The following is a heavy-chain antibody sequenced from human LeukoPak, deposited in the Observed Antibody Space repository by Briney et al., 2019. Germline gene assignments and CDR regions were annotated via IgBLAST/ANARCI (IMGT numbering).Heavy chain of an antibody. CDR3: AILEISTVDGIN. J-gene: IGHJ4*01. D-gene: IGHD5-24*01. V-gene: IGHV1-69*01. CDR2: IIPIFGTP. CDR1: EQTFTTYA. Sequence: GSSVKVSCKASEQTFTTYAISWVRQAPGQGLEWMGGIIPIFGTPNYAQKFQGRVTISADESTSTAYMELSSLRAEDTAVFYCAILEISTVDGINWGQGTLVTVSS.